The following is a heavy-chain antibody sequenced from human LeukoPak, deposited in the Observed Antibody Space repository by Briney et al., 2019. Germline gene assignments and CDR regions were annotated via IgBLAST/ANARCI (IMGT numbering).Heavy chain of an antibody. V-gene: IGHV1-46*01. CDR2: LFPSGGST. Sequence: ASVKVSCKASGYIFTTYYIHWVRQAPGQGLEWMGILFPSGGSTNYAQKFKGRVSMTRDTSTSTVFMELSGLRSEDTAVYYCVRELSGGYFDYWGQGTLVTVSS. CDR1: GYIFTTYY. CDR3: VRELSGGYFDY. D-gene: IGHD3-10*01. J-gene: IGHJ4*02.